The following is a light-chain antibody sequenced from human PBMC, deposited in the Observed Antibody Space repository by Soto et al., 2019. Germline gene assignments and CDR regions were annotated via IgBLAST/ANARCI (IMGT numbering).Light chain of an antibody. CDR1: RSILKW. V-gene: IGKV1-5*01. J-gene: IGKJ2*01. CDR2: DAS. Sequence: DIQMTQSPSTLSASVGARFTITCRASRSILKWLAWYQQKPGKAPKLLIFDASSLENGVPSRFSGSGSGTEFTLTISSLQPDDFATYYCQQYNSFPYTFGQGTKLEI. CDR3: QQYNSFPYT.